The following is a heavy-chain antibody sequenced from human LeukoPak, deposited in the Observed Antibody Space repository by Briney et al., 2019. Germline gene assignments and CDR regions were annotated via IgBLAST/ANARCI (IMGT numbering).Heavy chain of an antibody. Sequence: QPGGSLRLSRAASGFTFSDHYMDWVRQAPGKGLEWVGRIRNKANSYTTEYAASVKGRFTISRDDSKNSMYLQMNSLITEDTAVYYCGRAGPYNPLDYWGQGTLVTVSS. CDR3: GRAGPYNPLDY. J-gene: IGHJ4*02. D-gene: IGHD5-24*01. CDR2: IRNKANSYTT. CDR1: GFTFSDHY. V-gene: IGHV3-72*01.